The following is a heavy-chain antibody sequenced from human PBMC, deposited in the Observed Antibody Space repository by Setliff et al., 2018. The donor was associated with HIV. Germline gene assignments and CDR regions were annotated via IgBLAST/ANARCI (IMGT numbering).Heavy chain of an antibody. Sequence: SETLSLTCLVFGYSITNGNYWAWIRQSPGKGLEWIGSIYSTGHTYYNPSHKSRVTISVDTSKNQFSLKLSSVTAADTAVYYCARQNKRYYYDSGREGEWFDPWGQGTLVTVSS. CDR2: IYSTGHT. V-gene: IGHV4-38-2*01. J-gene: IGHJ5*02. CDR3: ARQNKRYYYDSGREGEWFDP. CDR1: GYSITNGNY. D-gene: IGHD3-10*01.